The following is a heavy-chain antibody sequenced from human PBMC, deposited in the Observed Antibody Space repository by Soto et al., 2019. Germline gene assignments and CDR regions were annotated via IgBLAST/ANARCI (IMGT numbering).Heavy chain of an antibody. D-gene: IGHD4-17*01. CDR1: GFAFGTSA. CDR2: ISAGGGST. CDR3: AEVSPLANVGDDYDFDP. Sequence: EVQLLESGGALVQPGGSLRLSCAASGFAFGTSAMSWVRQVPGKGLEWVSRISAGGGSTNYAASVKGRFTVSRDNSENTLSPDVGSRGVAETAIYYCAEVSPLANVGDDYDFDPWGKGTLVTVSS. J-gene: IGHJ5*02. V-gene: IGHV3-23*01.